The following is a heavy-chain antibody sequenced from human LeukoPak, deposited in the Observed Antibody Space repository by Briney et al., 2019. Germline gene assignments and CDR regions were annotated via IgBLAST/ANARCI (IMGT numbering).Heavy chain of an antibody. V-gene: IGHV3-11*06. Sequence: GGSLRLSCAASGFTFSDYYMSWIRQAPGKGLEWISYISTSSSYTNYADSVKGRFTISRDNAKSSLYLQMNSLRAEDTAVYYCARDRIIYGDYGDAFDIWGQGTMVTVSS. D-gene: IGHD4-17*01. CDR1: GFTFSDYY. J-gene: IGHJ3*02. CDR2: ISTSSSYT. CDR3: ARDRIIYGDYGDAFDI.